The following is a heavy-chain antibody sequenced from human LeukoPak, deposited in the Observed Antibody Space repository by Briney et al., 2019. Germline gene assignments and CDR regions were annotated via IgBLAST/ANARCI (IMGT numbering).Heavy chain of an antibody. CDR2: IYPGDSDT. Sequence: GESLKISCKGSGYSFTSYWIGWVRQMPGKGLEWMGIIYPGDSDTRYSPSFQGQVTISADKSISTAYLQWSSLKASDTAMYYCARTDTYYYDGSGYYGIDCWGQGTLVTVSS. CDR3: ARTDTYYYDGSGYYGIDC. D-gene: IGHD3-22*01. CDR1: GYSFTSYW. V-gene: IGHV5-51*01. J-gene: IGHJ4*02.